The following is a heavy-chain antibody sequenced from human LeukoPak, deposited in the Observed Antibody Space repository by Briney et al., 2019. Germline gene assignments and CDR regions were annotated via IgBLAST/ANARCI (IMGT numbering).Heavy chain of an antibody. V-gene: IGHV4-59*08. CDR2: IYYSGST. CDR3: ARKLLNYYGSGSYYSGIDY. Sequence: SETLSLTCTVSGGSISSYYWSWIRQPPGKGLEWIGNIYYSGSTNYNPSLKSRVTISVDTSKNQFSLKLSSVTAADTAVYYCARKLLNYYGSGSYYSGIDYWGQGTLVTVSS. D-gene: IGHD3-10*01. CDR1: GGSISSYY. J-gene: IGHJ4*02.